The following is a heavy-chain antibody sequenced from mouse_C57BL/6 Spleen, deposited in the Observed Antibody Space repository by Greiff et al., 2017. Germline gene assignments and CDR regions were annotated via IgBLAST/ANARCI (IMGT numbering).Heavy chain of an antibody. Sequence: EVKLVESGPELVKPGASVKISCKASGYSFTGYYMNWVKQSPEKSLEWIGEINPSTGGTTYNQKFKAKATLTVDKSSSTAYMQLKSLTSEDSAVYYCARNYYGSTPFAYWGQGTLVTVSA. J-gene: IGHJ3*01. CDR3: ARNYYGSTPFAY. CDR1: GYSFTGYY. D-gene: IGHD1-1*01. CDR2: INPSTGGT. V-gene: IGHV1-42*01.